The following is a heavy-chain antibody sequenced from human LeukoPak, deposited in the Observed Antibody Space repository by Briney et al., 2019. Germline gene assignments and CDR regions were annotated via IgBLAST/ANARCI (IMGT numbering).Heavy chain of an antibody. CDR3: ARVNRITIFGVWFDP. Sequence: SETLSLTCTVSGGSISSYYWSWIRQPAGKGLEWIGRIYTSGSTNYNPSLKSRVTMSVDTSKNQFSLKLSSVTAVDTAVYYCARVNRITIFGVWFDPWGQGTLVTVSS. V-gene: IGHV4-4*07. CDR1: GGSISSYY. CDR2: IYTSGST. D-gene: IGHD3-3*01. J-gene: IGHJ5*02.